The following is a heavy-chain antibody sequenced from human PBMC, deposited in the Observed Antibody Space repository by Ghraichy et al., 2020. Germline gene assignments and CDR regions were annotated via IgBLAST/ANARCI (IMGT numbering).Heavy chain of an antibody. D-gene: IGHD3-22*01. Sequence: GGSLRLSCAASGFTFSSYSMNWVRQAPGKGLEWVSYISSSSSTIYYADSVKGRFTISRDNAKNSLYLQMNSLRDEDTAVYYCARGSSYYYDSSGYYGAFFDYWGQGTLVTVSS. J-gene: IGHJ4*02. V-gene: IGHV3-48*02. CDR1: GFTFSSYS. CDR3: ARGSSYYYDSSGYYGAFFDY. CDR2: ISSSSSTI.